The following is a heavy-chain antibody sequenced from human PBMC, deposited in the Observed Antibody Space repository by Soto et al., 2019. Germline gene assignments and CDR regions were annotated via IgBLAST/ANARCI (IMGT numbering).Heavy chain of an antibody. V-gene: IGHV1-69*12. CDR3: ARDKLSSLVVETPHLFDS. J-gene: IGHJ5*01. CDR2: IIPKFGTA. D-gene: IGHD2-21*01. CDR1: GGIFSDYA. Sequence: QVQLEQSGGEVKKPGSSVKVSCRVSGGIFSDYAVSWVRLAPGQRLQWVGGIIPKFGTAKYARKFEDRVTLTADELTSTVYMEINNLRSEDTALYYCARDKLSSLVVETPHLFDSWGQGTLLTVSS.